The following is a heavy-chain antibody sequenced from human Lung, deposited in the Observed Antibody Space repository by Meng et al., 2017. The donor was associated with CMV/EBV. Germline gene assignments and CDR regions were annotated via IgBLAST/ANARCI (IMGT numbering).Heavy chain of an antibody. CDR3: AKDIDPDSSGYLDY. V-gene: IGHV3-9*01. CDR1: GFTFDDYA. Sequence: SXKISCAASGFTFDDYAMHWVRQAPGKGLEWVSGISWNSGNILYADSVKGRFTISRDNAKNSLYLQMSSLRAEDTALYYCAKDIDPDSSGYLDYWGQGTRVTCSS. J-gene: IGHJ4*02. CDR2: ISWNSGNI. D-gene: IGHD3-22*01.